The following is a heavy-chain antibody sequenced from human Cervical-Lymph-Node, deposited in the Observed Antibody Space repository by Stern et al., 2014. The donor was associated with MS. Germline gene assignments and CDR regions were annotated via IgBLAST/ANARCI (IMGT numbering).Heavy chain of an antibody. CDR3: AKNSALGSHRRDTWFDP. V-gene: IGHV3-21*06. CDR2: ISSSICYI. J-gene: IGHJ5*02. Sequence: EVQLGESGGDLVKPGGSLRISCAASGFTFSSYSMNWVRQAPGKGLEWVSSISSSICYIYYADSVSGLFTISRENANNSLYLQMISLRAEDTAIYYCAKNSALGSHRRDTWFDPWGQGTLVTVSS. D-gene: IGHD1-14*01. CDR1: GFTFSSYS.